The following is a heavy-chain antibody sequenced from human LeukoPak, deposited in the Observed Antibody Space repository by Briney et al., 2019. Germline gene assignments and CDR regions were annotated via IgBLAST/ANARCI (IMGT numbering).Heavy chain of an antibody. J-gene: IGHJ4*02. CDR3: ARGPPGSSSSDY. D-gene: IGHD6-13*01. CDR2: MSPDSGNT. Sequence: ASVKVSCKASGYTFTSYDINWVRQAPGQGLEWMGWMSPDSGNTGYAQEFQGRVTMTRKTSISTAYMELSSLRSEDTAVYYCARGPPGSSSSDYWGQGTLVTVSS. V-gene: IGHV1-8*01. CDR1: GYTFTSYD.